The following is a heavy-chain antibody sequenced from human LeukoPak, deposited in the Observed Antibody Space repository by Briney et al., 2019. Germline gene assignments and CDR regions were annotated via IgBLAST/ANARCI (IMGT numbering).Heavy chain of an antibody. V-gene: IGHV3-74*01. CDR2: INSDGSST. Sequence: GGSLRLSCAASGFTFSSYWMHWVRQAPGKGLVWVSRINSDGSSTRYADSVKGQFTICRDNAKNTLYLQMNSLKAEDTAVYYCAREMLAAVAAQSWGQGTLVTVSS. J-gene: IGHJ5*02. CDR3: AREMLAAVAAQS. CDR1: GFTFSSYW. D-gene: IGHD6-19*01.